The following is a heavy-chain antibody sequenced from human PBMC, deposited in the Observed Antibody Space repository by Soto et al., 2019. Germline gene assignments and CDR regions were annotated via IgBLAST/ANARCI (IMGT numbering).Heavy chain of an antibody. J-gene: IGHJ5*02. Sequence: PSDTLSLTCTVSGGSISNYYWSWIRQPPGRGLEWIGHIFYSGSTNYNPALKIRVTISVDTSKSQFSLKLSSVTAADTAVYYCAQDYGYKYGYFRSFDLWGQGTLVTVSS. CDR2: IFYSGST. CDR1: GGSISNYY. D-gene: IGHD5-18*01. CDR3: AQDYGYKYGYFRSFDL. V-gene: IGHV4-59*03.